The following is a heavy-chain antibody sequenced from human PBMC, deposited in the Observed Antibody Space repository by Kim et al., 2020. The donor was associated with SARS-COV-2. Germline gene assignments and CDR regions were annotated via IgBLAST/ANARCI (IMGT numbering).Heavy chain of an antibody. J-gene: IGHJ4*02. Sequence: VKGRFTLSRDNSRNKVYLQMNSLRVEDTAVYYCAKASSSRSYITAECFDYWGQGILVTVSS. V-gene: IGHV3-23*01. D-gene: IGHD2-2*01. CDR3: AKASSSRSYITAECFDY.